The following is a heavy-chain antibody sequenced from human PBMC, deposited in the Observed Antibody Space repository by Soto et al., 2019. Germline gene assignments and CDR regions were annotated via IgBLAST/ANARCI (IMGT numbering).Heavy chain of an antibody. CDR3: ARGKRNYGVTPFDY. V-gene: IGHV1-2*02. Sequence: ASVKVSCKASGYTFTGYYMHWVRQAPGQGLEWMGWINPNSGGTNYAQKFQGRVTMTRDTSISTAYMELSRLRSDDTAVYYCARGKRNYGVTPFDYWGQGALVTVSS. CDR1: GYTFTGYY. CDR2: INPNSGGT. D-gene: IGHD4-17*01. J-gene: IGHJ4*02.